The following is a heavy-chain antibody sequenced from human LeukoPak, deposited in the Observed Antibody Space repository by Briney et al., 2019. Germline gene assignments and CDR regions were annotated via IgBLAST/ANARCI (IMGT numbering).Heavy chain of an antibody. CDR3: ARCGSGPRHYYYYYMDV. Sequence: PSETLSLTCTVSGGSISSYYWSWIRQPPGKGLEWIGYIYYSGSTNYNPSLKSRVTISVDTSKNQFSLKRSSVTAADTAVYYCARCGSGPRHYYYYYMDVWGKGTTVTVSS. CDR1: GGSISSYY. CDR2: IYYSGST. J-gene: IGHJ6*03. D-gene: IGHD6-19*01. V-gene: IGHV4-59*01.